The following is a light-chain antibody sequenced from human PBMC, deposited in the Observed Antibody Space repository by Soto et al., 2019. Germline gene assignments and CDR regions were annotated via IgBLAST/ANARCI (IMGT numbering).Light chain of an antibody. V-gene: IGKV3-20*01. CDR2: GAS. CDR1: QSVSSRY. Sequence: EIVLTQSPGTLSLSPGERATLSCRASQSVSSRYLAWYHQKPGQAPRLLMYGASSRATGIPDRFSGSGSGTDFTLTISRLEPEDFAVYYCQQYGSSPPYTFGQGTKLEIK. CDR3: QQYGSSPPYT. J-gene: IGKJ2*01.